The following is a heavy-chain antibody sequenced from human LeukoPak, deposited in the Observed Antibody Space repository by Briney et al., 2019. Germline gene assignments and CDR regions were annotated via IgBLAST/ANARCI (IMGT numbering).Heavy chain of an antibody. CDR2: ISSSSSTI. Sequence: PGGSLRLSCAASGFTFSSYSMNWVRQAPGKGLEWVSYISSSSSTIYYADSVKGRFTISRDNAKNSLYLQMNSLRVEDTAVYYCAKDLGSSWDGWFHPWGQGTLVIVSS. D-gene: IGHD2-2*01. V-gene: IGHV3-48*01. CDR1: GFTFSSYS. J-gene: IGHJ5*02. CDR3: AKDLGSSWDGWFHP.